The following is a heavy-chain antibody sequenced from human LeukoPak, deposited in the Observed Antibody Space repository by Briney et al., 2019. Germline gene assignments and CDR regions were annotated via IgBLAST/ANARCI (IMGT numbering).Heavy chain of an antibody. CDR1: GFTFSSYS. Sequence: AGGSLRLSCAASGFTFSSYSMNWVRRAPGKGLEWVSSISSSSSYIYYADSVKGRFTISRDNAKNSLYLRMNSLRAEDTAVYYCARDGAITMVRGVTFDYWGQGTLVTVSS. CDR3: ARDGAITMVRGVTFDY. CDR2: ISSSSSYI. J-gene: IGHJ4*02. V-gene: IGHV3-21*01. D-gene: IGHD3-10*01.